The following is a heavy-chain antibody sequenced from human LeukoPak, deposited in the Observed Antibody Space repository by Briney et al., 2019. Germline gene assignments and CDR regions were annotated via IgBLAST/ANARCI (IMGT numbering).Heavy chain of an antibody. CDR1: GGSISSGGYS. CDR3: ATLRYFVWLLDY. Sequence: SETLSLTCAVSGGSISSGGYSWSWIRQPPGKGLEWIGYIYHSGSTYYNPSLKSRVTISVDRSKNQFSLKLSSVTAADTAVYYCATLRYFVWLLDYWGQGTLVTVSS. V-gene: IGHV4-30-2*01. D-gene: IGHD3-9*01. J-gene: IGHJ4*02. CDR2: IYHSGST.